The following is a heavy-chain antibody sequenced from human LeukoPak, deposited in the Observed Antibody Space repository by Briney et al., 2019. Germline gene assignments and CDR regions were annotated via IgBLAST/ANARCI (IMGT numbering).Heavy chain of an antibody. CDR1: GYTFTSYY. CDR3: ARVPRITIFGVVIDYYFDY. Sequence: ASVKVSCKASGYTFTSYYMHWVRQAPGQGLEWMGWINPNSGGTNYAQKFQGRVTMTRDTSISTAYMELSRLRSDDTAVYYCARVPRITIFGVVIDYYFDYWGQGTLVTVSS. D-gene: IGHD3-3*01. V-gene: IGHV1-2*02. J-gene: IGHJ4*02. CDR2: INPNSGGT.